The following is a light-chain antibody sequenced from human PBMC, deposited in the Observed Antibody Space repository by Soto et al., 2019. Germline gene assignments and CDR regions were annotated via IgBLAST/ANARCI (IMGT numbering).Light chain of an antibody. J-gene: IGKJ4*01. Sequence: EIVLTQSPCTLSLSPGERATVSCRASQSVISSYLAWYQQKPGQAPRLLIYGASTRATGIPARFSGSGSGTEFTLTISSLQPEDFATYYCQQLNSYPLTFGGGTKVDIK. V-gene: IGKV3-20*01. CDR3: QQLNSYPLT. CDR2: GAS. CDR1: QSVISSY.